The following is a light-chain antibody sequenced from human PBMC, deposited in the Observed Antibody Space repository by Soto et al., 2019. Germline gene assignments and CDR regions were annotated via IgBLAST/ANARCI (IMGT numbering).Light chain of an antibody. CDR1: QGVSSNY. Sequence: EIVLTQSPATLSLSPGARAALSCGASQGVSSNYLAWYQQKPGLAPRLLIYDASRRATGIPDRFSGSGSGADVIISISRLEPEDCEVYYCQQYGSSPWTFGQGTKVDIK. CDR2: DAS. J-gene: IGKJ1*01. V-gene: IGKV3D-20*01. CDR3: QQYGSSPWT.